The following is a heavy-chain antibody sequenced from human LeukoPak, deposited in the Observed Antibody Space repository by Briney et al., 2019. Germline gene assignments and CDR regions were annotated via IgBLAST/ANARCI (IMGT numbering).Heavy chain of an antibody. CDR3: AKDGGQWRGAFDI. V-gene: IGHV3-23*01. Sequence: GGSLRLSCAASGFTFSSYGMNWVRQAPGKGLEWVSAITDSGVSTYYADSVKGRFTISRDNSKITLYLQMNSLRAEDTAVYYCAKDGGQWRGAFDIWGQGTMVTVSS. D-gene: IGHD6-19*01. J-gene: IGHJ3*02. CDR2: ITDSGVST. CDR1: GFTFSSYG.